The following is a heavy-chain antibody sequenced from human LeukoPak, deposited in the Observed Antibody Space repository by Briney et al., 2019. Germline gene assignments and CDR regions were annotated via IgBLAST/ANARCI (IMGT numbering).Heavy chain of an antibody. CDR1: GESISSFY. J-gene: IGHJ4*02. V-gene: IGHV4-4*07. CDR3: ASGYGDSGFDY. Sequence: KSSETLSLTCTVSGESISSFYWTWIRQPAGKGLEWIGRIYTSGSTNYNPSLKSRVTMSVDTSKNQFSLKLSSLTAADTAVYYCASGYGDSGFDYWGQGTLVTVSS. CDR2: IYTSGST. D-gene: IGHD4-17*01.